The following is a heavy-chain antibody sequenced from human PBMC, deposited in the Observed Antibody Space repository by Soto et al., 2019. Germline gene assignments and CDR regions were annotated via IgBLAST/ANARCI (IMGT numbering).Heavy chain of an antibody. D-gene: IGHD3-10*01. V-gene: IGHV1-8*01. J-gene: IGHJ6*02. Sequence: QEQLEQSGAEVKKPGASVKVSCKASGYTFTKYDFNWVRQATGQGLEWMGWVNPISGNTETAQNFQGRVSLTRNTSTSTAFMELSSLRSGDTSVYYCATSRINMIRGVFYYGLDVWGHGTTLTVSS. CDR2: VNPISGNT. CDR3: ATSRINMIRGVFYYGLDV. CDR1: GYTFTKYD.